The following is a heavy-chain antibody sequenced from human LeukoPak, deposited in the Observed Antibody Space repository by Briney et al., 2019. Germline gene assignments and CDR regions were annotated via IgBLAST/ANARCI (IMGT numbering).Heavy chain of an antibody. CDR3: ARGEAAAGSPPLPFYYYYYYGMDV. CDR1: GFTFSDYY. D-gene: IGHD6-13*01. V-gene: IGHV3-11*01. J-gene: IGHJ6*02. Sequence: GGSLRLSCAASGFTFSDYYMSWIRQAPGKGLEWVSYISSSGSTIYYADSVKGRFTISRDNAKNSLYLQMNSLRAEDTAVYYCARGEAAAGSPPLPFYYYYYYGMDVWGQGTTVTVSS. CDR2: ISSSGSTI.